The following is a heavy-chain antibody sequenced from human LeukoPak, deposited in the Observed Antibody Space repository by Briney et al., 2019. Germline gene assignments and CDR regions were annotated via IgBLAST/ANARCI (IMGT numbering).Heavy chain of an antibody. CDR3: AGMPSFDY. J-gene: IGHJ4*02. CDR2: ISYDGSNK. D-gene: IGHD1-1*01. Sequence: GGSLRLSCAASGFTFSSYAMHWVRQAPGKGLEWVAVISYDGSNKYYADSVKGRFTISRDNSKNTLYLQMNSLRAEDTAVYYCAGMPSFDYWGQGTLVTVSS. CDR1: GFTFSSYA. V-gene: IGHV3-30*04.